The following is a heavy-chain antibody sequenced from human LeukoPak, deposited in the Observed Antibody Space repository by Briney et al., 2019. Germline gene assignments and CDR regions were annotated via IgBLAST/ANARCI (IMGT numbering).Heavy chain of an antibody. CDR3: AKSNGYGLVDI. J-gene: IGHJ3*02. D-gene: IGHD3-10*01. CDR2: IYYTGGT. CDR1: GGSITSNTFY. V-gene: IGHV4-39*07. Sequence: SETLSLTCTVSGGSITSNTFYWAWIRQPPGKPLDWLGTIYYTGGTYSNPSLKSRVTISVDTSKNQFFLTLRSVAAADTAFYYCAKSNGYGLVDIWGQGTMVTVSS.